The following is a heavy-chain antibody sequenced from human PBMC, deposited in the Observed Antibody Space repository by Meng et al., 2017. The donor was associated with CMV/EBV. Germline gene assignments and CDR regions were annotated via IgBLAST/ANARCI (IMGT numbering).Heavy chain of an antibody. J-gene: IGHJ6*02. V-gene: IGHV4-39*07. Sequence: SETLSLTCTVSGGSISSSSYYWGWIRQPPGKGLECIGSIYYSGSTYYNPSLKSRVTISVDTSKNQFSLKLSSVTAADTAVYYCARDQGRGYSYGRDYYGMDVWGQGTTVTVSS. CDR3: ARDQGRGYSYGRDYYGMDV. CDR2: IYYSGST. CDR1: GGSISSSSYY. D-gene: IGHD5-18*01.